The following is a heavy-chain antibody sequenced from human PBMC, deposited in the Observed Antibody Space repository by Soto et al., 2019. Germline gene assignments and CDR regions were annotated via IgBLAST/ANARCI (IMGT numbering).Heavy chain of an antibody. J-gene: IGHJ6*02. Sequence: ASVKVSCKASGYTFTSYDINWVRQATGQGLEWMGWMNPNSGNTGYAQKFQGRVTMTRNTFISTAYMELSSLRSEDTAVYYCARGRSGAVTTYWNYYYGMDVWGQGTTVTVSS. CDR3: ARGRSGAVTTYWNYYYGMDV. V-gene: IGHV1-8*01. CDR1: GYTFTSYD. D-gene: IGHD4-17*01. CDR2: MNPNSGNT.